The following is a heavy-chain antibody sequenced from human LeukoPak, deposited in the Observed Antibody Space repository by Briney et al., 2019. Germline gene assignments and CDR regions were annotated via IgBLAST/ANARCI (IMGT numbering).Heavy chain of an antibody. CDR1: GGSISSYY. J-gene: IGHJ6*02. CDR2: IYYSGST. Sequence: SETLSLTCTVSGGSISSYYWSWIRQPPGKGLEWIGYIYYSGSTNYSPSLKSRVTISVDTSKNQFSLKLSSVTAADTAVYYCARVWRYYYDSSGYYSNGMGVWGQGTTVTVSS. V-gene: IGHV4-59*01. D-gene: IGHD3-22*01. CDR3: ARVWRYYYDSSGYYSNGMGV.